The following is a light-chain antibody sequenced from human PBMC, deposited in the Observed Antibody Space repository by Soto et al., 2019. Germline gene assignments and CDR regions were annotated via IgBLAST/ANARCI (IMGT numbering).Light chain of an antibody. J-gene: IGKJ1*01. Sequence: DNVMTQSPLSLPVTPGEPASISCRSSQSLLHTNGSTSLDGYLQKPGQAPQLLISLGPTRASGVPDRFIDSGSGTDFTLNTGSVEVKKVGVYYCMQDLQTPPTIGQGTKVYIK. V-gene: IGKV2-28*01. CDR1: QSLLHTNGSTS. CDR3: MQDLQTPPT. CDR2: LGP.